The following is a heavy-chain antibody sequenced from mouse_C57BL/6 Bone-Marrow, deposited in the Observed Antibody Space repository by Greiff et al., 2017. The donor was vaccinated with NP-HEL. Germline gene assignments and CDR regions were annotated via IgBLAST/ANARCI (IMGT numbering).Heavy chain of an antibody. CDR1: GFTFNTYA. CDR2: IRSKGSNYAT. D-gene: IGHD2-10*02. J-gene: IGHJ1*03. Sequence: EVKLMESGGGLVQPQGSLKLSCAASGFTFNTYAMPWVRQAPGKGLEWVARIRSKGSNYATYYADSVKDRFTISRDDSQSMLDLQMNNLNTEDTAMYYGVREFVWGPLGYFDVWGTGTTVTVSS. V-gene: IGHV10-3*01. CDR3: VREFVWGPLGYFDV.